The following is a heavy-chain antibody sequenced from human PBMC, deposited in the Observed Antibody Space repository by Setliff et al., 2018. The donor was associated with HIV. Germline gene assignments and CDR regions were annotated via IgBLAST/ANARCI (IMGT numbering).Heavy chain of an antibody. V-gene: IGHV1-18*01. CDR3: ARVAYDFSTIYYYENWFDP. J-gene: IGHJ5*02. CDR1: NYTFTNYA. D-gene: IGHD3-22*01. Sequence: ASVKVSCKASNYTFTNYAITWVRQAPGQRPEWMGWISAYDGDTKYAQKFHNRLSMTADTSTTTAYMDLRGLTSDDTGVYYCARVAYDFSTIYYYENWFDPWGQGILVTVSS. CDR2: ISAYDGDT.